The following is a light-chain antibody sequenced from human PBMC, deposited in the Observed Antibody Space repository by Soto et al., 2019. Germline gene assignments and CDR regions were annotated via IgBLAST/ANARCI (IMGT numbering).Light chain of an antibody. CDR2: GNS. V-gene: IGLV1-40*01. J-gene: IGLJ1*01. Sequence: QSVLTQPPSVSGAPGQRVTISCTGSSSNIGAGYDVHWYQQLPGTAPKLLIYGNSNRPSGVPDRFSGSKSGTSASLAITGLQAGDEADYYCQSYDSSLSGYVFGAGT. CDR1: SSNIGAGYD. CDR3: QSYDSSLSGYV.